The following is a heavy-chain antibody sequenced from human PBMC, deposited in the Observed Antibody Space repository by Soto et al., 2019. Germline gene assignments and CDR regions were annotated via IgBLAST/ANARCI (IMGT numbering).Heavy chain of an antibody. CDR1: GYTFTSYG. CDR3: ARDAQGVFLHY. CDR2: ISAYNGNP. Sequence: QVQLVQSGAEVKKPGASVKVSCKASGYTFTSYGISWVRQAPGQGLEWMGWISAYNGNPNYAQKLQARVTMTTDTSTSTAYMELSSLSSSDTAVYYCARDAQGVFLHYWGQGTLVTVSS. V-gene: IGHV1-18*01. D-gene: IGHD3-10*02. J-gene: IGHJ4*02.